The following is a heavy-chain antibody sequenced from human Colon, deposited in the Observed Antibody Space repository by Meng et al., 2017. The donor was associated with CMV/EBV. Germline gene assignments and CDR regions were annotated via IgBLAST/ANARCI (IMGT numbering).Heavy chain of an antibody. D-gene: IGHD2-2*01. CDR3: AKDSARVVPAAIRGYFDY. J-gene: IGHJ4*02. V-gene: IGHV3-53*01. CDR1: GFSVGNNY. CDR2: IYDVGNI. Sequence: GGSLRLSCAASGFSVGNNYMNWVRQAPGKGLEWVSVIYDVGNIYYADSVKGRFFISRDNSKNTLYLQMNSLRAEDTAVYYCAKDSARVVPAAIRGYFDYWGQGTLVTVSS.